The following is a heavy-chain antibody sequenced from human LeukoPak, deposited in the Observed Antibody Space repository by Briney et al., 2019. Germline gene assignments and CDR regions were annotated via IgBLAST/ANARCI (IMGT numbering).Heavy chain of an antibody. CDR2: IWYDGSNK. J-gene: IGHJ4*02. Sequence: PGGSLRLSCAASGFTFSSYDMHGVRQAPGKGLEGVAVIWYDGSNKYYAASVKGRFTISRDNSKNTLYLQMNSLRAEDTAVYYCARDWADYSVSYGCFDYWGQGTLVTVSS. CDR3: ARDWADYSVSYGCFDY. CDR1: GFTFSSYD. V-gene: IGHV3-33*01. D-gene: IGHD1-26*01.